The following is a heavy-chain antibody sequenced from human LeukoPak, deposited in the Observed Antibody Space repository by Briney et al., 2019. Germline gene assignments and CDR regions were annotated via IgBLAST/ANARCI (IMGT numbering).Heavy chain of an antibody. CDR2: FSGSGGAK. CDR3: AKEPLYYS. D-gene: IGHD2-21*01. CDR1: RITFSSYT. V-gene: IGHV3-23*01. Sequence: GGSLRPSCGASRITFSSYTMSWVRQAPGKGLEWVSAFSGSGGAKNYAESGKGRFTISRDHSKNTLFLQMHSLRAEDTAVYYCAKEPLYYSWGQGTLVTVSS. J-gene: IGHJ4*02.